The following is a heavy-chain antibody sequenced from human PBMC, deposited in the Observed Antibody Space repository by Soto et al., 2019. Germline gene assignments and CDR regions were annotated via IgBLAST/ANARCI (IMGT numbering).Heavy chain of an antibody. CDR3: AVSYYFDY. Sequence: PSETLSLTCAVYGGSFSCYYWSWIRQPPGKGLEWIGEINHSGSTNYNPSLKSRVAISVDTSKNQFSLKLSSVTAADTAVYYCAVSYYFDYWGQGTPVTVS. CDR2: INHSGST. CDR1: GGSFSCYY. J-gene: IGHJ4*02. V-gene: IGHV4-34*01.